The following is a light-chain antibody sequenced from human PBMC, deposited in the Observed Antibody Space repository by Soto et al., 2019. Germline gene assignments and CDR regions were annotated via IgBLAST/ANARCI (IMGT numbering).Light chain of an antibody. V-gene: IGKV3-20*01. Sequence: EIVLTQSPTILSVSPGERATLSCRASQSVSSNLAWYQQKPGQAPRLLISGASSRATGIPDRFSGSGSGTDFTLTITRLEPEDFAVYYCQQYGSSPKTFGQGTKVDIK. J-gene: IGKJ1*01. CDR1: QSVSSN. CDR2: GAS. CDR3: QQYGSSPKT.